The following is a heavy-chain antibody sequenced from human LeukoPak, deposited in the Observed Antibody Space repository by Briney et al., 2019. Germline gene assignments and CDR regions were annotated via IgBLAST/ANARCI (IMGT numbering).Heavy chain of an antibody. CDR2: IIPIFGTA. V-gene: IGHV1-69*06. D-gene: IGHD2-15*01. CDR3: AGSYCSGGSCYSDWFDP. J-gene: IGHJ5*02. Sequence: SVKVSCKASGGTFSSYAISWVRQAPGQGLEWMGGIIPIFGTANYAQKFQGRVTITADKSTSTAYMELSSLRSEDTAVYYCAGSYCSGGSCYSDWFDPWGQETLVTVSS. CDR1: GGTFSSYA.